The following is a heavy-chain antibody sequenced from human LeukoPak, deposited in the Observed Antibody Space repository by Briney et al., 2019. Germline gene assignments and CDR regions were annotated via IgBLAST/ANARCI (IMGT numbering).Heavy chain of an antibody. CDR2: IYHSGST. V-gene: IGHV4-38-2*01. J-gene: IGHJ4*02. D-gene: IGHD6-6*01. CDR1: GYSISSGYY. Sequence: PSETLSPTCAVSGYSISSGYYWGWIRQPPGKGLEWIGSIYHSGSTYYNPSLKSRVTILVDTSKNQFSLKLSSVTAADTAVYYCARRSIPFDYWGQGTLVTVSS. CDR3: ARRSIPFDY.